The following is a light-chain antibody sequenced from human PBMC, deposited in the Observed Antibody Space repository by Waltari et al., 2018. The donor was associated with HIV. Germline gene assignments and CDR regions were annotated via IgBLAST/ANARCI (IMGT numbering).Light chain of an antibody. CDR3: QQYGNLPLT. V-gene: IGKV1-33*01. J-gene: IGKJ3*01. Sequence: DIQMTQSPSSLSTSVGDRVTITCQASQDITNYLNWYQQKPGKAPKLLIYDASNLQTGVPSRFSGSGSGTDFTFTINSLQPEEIATYFCQQYGNLPLTFGPGTKVDIK. CDR2: DAS. CDR1: QDITNY.